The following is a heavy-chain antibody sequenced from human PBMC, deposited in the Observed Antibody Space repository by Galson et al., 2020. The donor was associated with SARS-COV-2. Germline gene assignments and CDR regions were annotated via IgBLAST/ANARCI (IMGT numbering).Heavy chain of an antibody. J-gene: IGHJ6*02. V-gene: IGHV4-61*01. Sequence: SEPLSLTCTVPGGSVSSGSYYWSWIRQPPGKGLEWIGYLYYSGSTNYNPSLTSRVTISVDTSKNQFSLKLSSVTAADTAVYYCAIIERDTAMDPSGLYYYGMDVWGQGTTVTVSS. CDR3: AIIERDTAMDPSGLYYYGMDV. CDR2: LYYSGST. CDR1: GGSVSSGSYY. D-gene: IGHD5-18*01.